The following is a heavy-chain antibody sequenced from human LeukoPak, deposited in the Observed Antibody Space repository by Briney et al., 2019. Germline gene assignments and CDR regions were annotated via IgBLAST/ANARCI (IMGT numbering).Heavy chain of an antibody. V-gene: IGHV3-30*03. CDR2: ISYTGSNK. CDR3: ARDLHSSGYFYYYYYGMDV. Sequence: GGSLRLSCAASGFTFSSYSMNWVRQAPGKGLEWVAVISYTGSNKYYADSVKGRFTISRDNSKNTLYLQMNSLRAEDTAVYYCARDLHSSGYFYYYYYGMDVWGQGTTVTVSS. D-gene: IGHD3-22*01. CDR1: GFTFSSYS. J-gene: IGHJ6*02.